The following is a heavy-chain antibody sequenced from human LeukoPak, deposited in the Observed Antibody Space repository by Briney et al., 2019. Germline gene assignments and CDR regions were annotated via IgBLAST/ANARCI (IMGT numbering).Heavy chain of an antibody. CDR1: GFTFTTSW. J-gene: IGHJ6*02. D-gene: IGHD6-13*01. CDR2: INKDGSSS. CDR3: AAATAAAGASNGMDV. V-gene: IGHV3-74*01. Sequence: GGSLRLSCAASGFTFTTSWMLWGRHAPGKRLLCVSRINKDGSSSNYADSVKGRFTISRDNAKNTLYLQMNSLRIEDTAVYYCAAATAAAGASNGMDVWGQGTTVTVSS.